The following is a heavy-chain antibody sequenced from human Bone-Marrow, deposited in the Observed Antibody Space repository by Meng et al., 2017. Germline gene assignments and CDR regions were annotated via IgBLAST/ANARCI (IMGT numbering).Heavy chain of an antibody. J-gene: IGHJ4*02. Sequence: VQVVAAWGCLVQPGGSLRLPCAASGFTFSCYWMHWVRQASGKGLVWVSRINRDGSSASYADSVKGRFTISRENAKNTLYLQMNSLRAEDTAAYYCARDLVTVVTSLVGYWGQGTLVTVSS. CDR2: INRDGSSA. D-gene: IGHD4-23*01. CDR1: GFTFSCYW. CDR3: ARDLVTVVTSLVGY. V-gene: IGHV3-74*01.